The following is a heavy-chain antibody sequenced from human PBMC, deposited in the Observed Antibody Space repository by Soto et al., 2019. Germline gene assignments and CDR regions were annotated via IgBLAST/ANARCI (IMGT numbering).Heavy chain of an antibody. J-gene: IGHJ4*02. CDR2: IGVSGNT. Sequence: ASVKVSCKTSGFNFNVHGINWVRQAPGHSHEWLGWIGVSGNTAFSQKFQGRVTLTRDPSATTAYMEMNSLKSEDTAIYYCARALGSPWIQVKFESWGQGTLVTVSS. D-gene: IGHD5-18*01. CDR3: ARALGSPWIQVKFES. V-gene: IGHV1-3*01. CDR1: GFNFNVHG.